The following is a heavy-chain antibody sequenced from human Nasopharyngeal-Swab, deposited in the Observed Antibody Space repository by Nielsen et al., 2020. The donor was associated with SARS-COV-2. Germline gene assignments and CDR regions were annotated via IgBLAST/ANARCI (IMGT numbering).Heavy chain of an antibody. J-gene: IGHJ6*02. CDR1: GYTFTSYG. CDR2: ISAYNGNT. CDR3: ARVGTPRSYYYYYGMDI. D-gene: IGHD1/OR15-1a*01. Sequence: ASVKVSCKASGYTFTSYGISWVRQAPGQGLEWMGWISAYNGNTNYAQKLQGRVTMTTDTSTSTAYMELRSLRSADTAVYYCARVGTPRSYYYYYGMDIWGQGTTVTVSS. V-gene: IGHV1-18*01.